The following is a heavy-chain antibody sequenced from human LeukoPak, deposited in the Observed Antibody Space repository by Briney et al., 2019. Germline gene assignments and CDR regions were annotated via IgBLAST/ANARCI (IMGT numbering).Heavy chain of an antibody. J-gene: IGHJ4*02. Sequence: GGSLRLSCAASGLTFSDYYMSWIRQAPGKGLEWVSYISSSSSYTNYADSVKGRFTISRDNAKNSLYLQMNSLRAEDTAVYYCARGHDYGDYWGQGTLVTVSS. CDR1: GLTFSDYY. D-gene: IGHD4-17*01. CDR3: ARGHDYGDY. V-gene: IGHV3-11*06. CDR2: ISSSSSYT.